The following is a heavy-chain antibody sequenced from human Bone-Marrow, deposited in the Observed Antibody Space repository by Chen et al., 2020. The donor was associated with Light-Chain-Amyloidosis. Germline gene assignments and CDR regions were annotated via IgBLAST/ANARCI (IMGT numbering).Heavy chain of an antibody. J-gene: IGHJ4*02. CDR2: ISYDENTK. Sequence: QVRLVESGGGVVQPWGSLRLSCAASGFAFSSYAMHWVRQAPGKGLEWVAAISYDENTKYYADSVRGRFTISRDNSKNTLFLQMSSLTADDTALFYCATDSAVPGAHPPDYWGQGTPVTVSS. CDR3: ATDSAVPGAHPPDY. V-gene: IGHV3-30-3*01. D-gene: IGHD6-19*01. CDR1: GFAFSSYA.